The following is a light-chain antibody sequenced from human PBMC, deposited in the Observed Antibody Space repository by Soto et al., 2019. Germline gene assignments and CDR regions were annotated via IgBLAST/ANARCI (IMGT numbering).Light chain of an antibody. CDR1: QSISSW. CDR2: DAS. CDR3: QQYNSYPIT. J-gene: IGKJ5*01. V-gene: IGKV1-5*01. Sequence: QITLSNSSLPASDGACFTITCRASQSISSWLAWYQQKPGKAPKLLIYDASSLESGVPSRFSGSGSGTEFTLTISSLQPDDFATYYCQQYNSYPITFGQGTRLEIK.